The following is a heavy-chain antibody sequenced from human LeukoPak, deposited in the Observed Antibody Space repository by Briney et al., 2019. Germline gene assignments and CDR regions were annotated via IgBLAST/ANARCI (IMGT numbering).Heavy chain of an antibody. CDR2: ISYDGSNK. J-gene: IGHJ4*02. Sequence: PGGSLRLSCAASGFTFSSYGMHWVRQAPGKGLEWVAVISYDGSNKYYADSVKGRLTISRDNSKNTLYLQMNSLRAEDTAVYYCASPVEMATIAYWGQGTLVTVSS. CDR1: GFTFSSYG. D-gene: IGHD5-24*01. CDR3: ASPVEMATIAY. V-gene: IGHV3-30*03.